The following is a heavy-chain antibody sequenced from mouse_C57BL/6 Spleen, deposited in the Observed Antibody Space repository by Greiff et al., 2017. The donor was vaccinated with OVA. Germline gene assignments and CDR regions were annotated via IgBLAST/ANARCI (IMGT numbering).Heavy chain of an antibody. V-gene: IGHV1-59*01. Sequence: QVQLQQPGAELVRPGTSVKLSCKASGYTFTSYWMHWVKQRPGQGLEWIGVIDPSDSYTNYNQKFKGKATLTVDTSSSTAYMQLSSLTSEDSAVYYCAKEVRDYEESPAWFAYWGQGTLVTVSA. CDR2: IDPSDSYT. CDR3: AKEVRDYEESPAWFAY. CDR1: GYTFTSYW. D-gene: IGHD2-4*01. J-gene: IGHJ3*01.